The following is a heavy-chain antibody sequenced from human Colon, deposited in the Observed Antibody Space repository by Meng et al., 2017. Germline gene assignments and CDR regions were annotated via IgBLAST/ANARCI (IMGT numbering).Heavy chain of an antibody. J-gene: IGHJ4*02. CDR2: INRHGNT. V-gene: IGHV4-4*02. CDR1: GDSVSSYNW. CDR3: ARRVQYSSGYYYFDF. Sequence: HGRRQESGPGLVKPSGTLSLTCDVSGDSVSSYNWWTWVRQPPGKGLEWIGEINRHGNTNYNPSLKSRVTMSVDKSKNQVSLNVSSVTAADTALYYCARRVQYSSGYYYFDFWGQGTLVTVSS. D-gene: IGHD3-22*01.